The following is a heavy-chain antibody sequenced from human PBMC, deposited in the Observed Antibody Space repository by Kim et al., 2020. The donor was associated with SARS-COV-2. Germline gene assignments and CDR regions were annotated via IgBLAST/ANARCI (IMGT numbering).Heavy chain of an antibody. Sequence: GGSLRLSCAASGFTFSSYAMHWVRQAPGKGLEWVAVISYDGSNKYYADSVKGRFTISRDNSKNTLYLQMNSLRAEDTAVYYCARVEGYSYGWTYYYYGMDVWGQGTTVTVSS. CDR1: GFTFSSYA. V-gene: IGHV3-30*04. CDR3: ARVEGYSYGWTYYYYGMDV. D-gene: IGHD5-18*01. J-gene: IGHJ6*02. CDR2: ISYDGSNK.